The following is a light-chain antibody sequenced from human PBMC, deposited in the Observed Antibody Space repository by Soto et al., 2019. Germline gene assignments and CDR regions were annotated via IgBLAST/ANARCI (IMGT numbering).Light chain of an antibody. V-gene: IGKV3-20*01. Sequence: EIVLTQSPGSLSLSPGQRATLSCRASQSVDTTFFAWYQEKPGQAPRLLIYGASKRATGIPDRFSGSGSGADFTFIISRLEPEDFEVYYGQQSMRSVTFGQETTVQIK. CDR1: QSVDTTF. CDR2: GAS. J-gene: IGKJ1*01. CDR3: QQSMRSVT.